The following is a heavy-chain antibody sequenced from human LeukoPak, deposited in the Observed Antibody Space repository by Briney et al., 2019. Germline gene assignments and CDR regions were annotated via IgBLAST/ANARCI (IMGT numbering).Heavy chain of an antibody. CDR1: GGSISNYY. CDR2: IYYNGNT. V-gene: IGHV4-59*08. D-gene: IGHD3-3*01. Sequence: SETLSLTCTVSGGSISNYYWSWIRQPPEKGLEWIGYIYYNGNTKYNPSLKSRVTISVDTSTNQFSLKLTSVTAADTAVYYCARNAGRNPSYYDFWSGTYYYYYGMDVWGQGTTVTVSS. J-gene: IGHJ6*02. CDR3: ARNAGRNPSYYDFWSGTYYYYYGMDV.